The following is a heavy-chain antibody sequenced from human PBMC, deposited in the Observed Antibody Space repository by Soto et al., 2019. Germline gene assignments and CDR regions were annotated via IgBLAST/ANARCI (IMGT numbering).Heavy chain of an antibody. CDR2: IRTSGNM. J-gene: IGHJ4*02. CDR3: ATGHCGGGGCSISGRLFDS. Sequence: EAQLVESGGGLVQPGGSLKVSCAASGITLSNYGMSWVRQAPGKGLEWISYIRTSGNMDYADSVRGRFTISRDNAKNSVNLQMNSLRDEDTAVYYCATGHCGGGGCSISGRLFDSWGQGTLVTVSS. CDR1: GITLSNYG. V-gene: IGHV3-48*02. D-gene: IGHD2-15*01.